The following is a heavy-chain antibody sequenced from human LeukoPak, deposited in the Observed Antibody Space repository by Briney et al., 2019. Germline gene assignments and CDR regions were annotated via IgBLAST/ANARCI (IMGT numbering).Heavy chain of an antibody. J-gene: IGHJ3*02. CDR3: AKGHGLGAFDI. V-gene: IGHV3-30*18. D-gene: IGHD2-21*01. CDR1: GFTFSSYG. CDR2: ISYDGSNK. Sequence: GGSLRLSCAASGFTFSSYGMHWVRQAPGKGLEWVAVISYDGSNKYYADSVKGRFTISRDNSKNTLYLQMNSLRAEDTAVYYCAKGHGLGAFDIWGQGTMVTVSS.